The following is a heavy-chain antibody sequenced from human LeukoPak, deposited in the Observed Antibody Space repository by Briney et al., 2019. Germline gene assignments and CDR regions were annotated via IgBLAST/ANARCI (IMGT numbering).Heavy chain of an antibody. D-gene: IGHD4-17*01. Sequence: GGSLRLSCAASGFTFSTYSMNWVRQAPGKGLEWVSYISSTSRTIYYADSVKGRFTISRDNAKNSLYLQMNSLRAEDTAVYYCARGGNDYGDHFDYWGQGTLVTVSS. CDR3: ARGGNDYGDHFDY. V-gene: IGHV3-48*04. CDR1: GFTFSTYS. J-gene: IGHJ4*02. CDR2: ISSTSRTI.